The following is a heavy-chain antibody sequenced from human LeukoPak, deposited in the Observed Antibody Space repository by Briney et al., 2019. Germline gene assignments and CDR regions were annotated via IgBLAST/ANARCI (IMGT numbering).Heavy chain of an antibody. V-gene: IGHV1-2*02. D-gene: IGHD2-21*02. Sequence: GASVKVSCKASGYTFTNYGISWVRQAPGQSLEWMGWVIPNSGGTNYAQNFQGRVTMTRDASISTAYMELSSLTYDDTAIYYCARGVLLQGRGAFDIWGQGSMVTVSS. CDR3: ARGVLLQGRGAFDI. CDR1: GYTFTNYG. CDR2: VIPNSGGT. J-gene: IGHJ3*02.